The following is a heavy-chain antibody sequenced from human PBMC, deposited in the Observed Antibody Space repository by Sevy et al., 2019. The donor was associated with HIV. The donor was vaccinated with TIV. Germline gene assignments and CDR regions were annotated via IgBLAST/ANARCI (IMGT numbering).Heavy chain of an antibody. Sequence: GGSLRLSCAASGFTFSSYGMHWVRQAPGKGLEWVAVIWYDGSNKYYADSVKGRFTISRDNSKNTLYLQMNSLRAEDTAVYYCAKDSYSSSWYFDYWGQGTLVTVSS. CDR2: IWYDGSNK. CDR3: AKDSYSSSWYFDY. J-gene: IGHJ4*02. V-gene: IGHV3-33*06. D-gene: IGHD6-13*01. CDR1: GFTFSSYG.